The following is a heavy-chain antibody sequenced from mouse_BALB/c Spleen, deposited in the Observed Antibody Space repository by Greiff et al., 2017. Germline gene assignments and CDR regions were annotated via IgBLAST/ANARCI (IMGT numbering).Heavy chain of an antibody. Sequence: DVLLVESGGGLVQPGGSLKLSCAASGFTFSSYTMSWVRQTPEKRLEWVAYISNGGGSTYYPDTVKGRFTISRDNAKNTLYLQMSSLKAEDTAMYYCARQGYGSSFDYWGQGTTLTVSS. V-gene: IGHV5-12-2*01. CDR1: GFTFSSYT. J-gene: IGHJ2*01. CDR2: ISNGGGST. D-gene: IGHD1-1*01. CDR3: ARQGYGSSFDY.